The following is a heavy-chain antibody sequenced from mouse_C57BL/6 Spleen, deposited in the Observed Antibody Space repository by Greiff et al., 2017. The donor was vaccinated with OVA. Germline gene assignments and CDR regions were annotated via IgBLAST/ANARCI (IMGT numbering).Heavy chain of an antibody. CDR2: IDPSDSYT. Sequence: QVQLQQPGAELVRPGPSVKLSCKASGYTFTSYWMHWVKQRPGQGLEWIGVIDPSDSYTNYNQKFKGKATLTVDTSSSTAYMQLSSLTSEDSAVYYCARMNNWYFDYWGQGTTLTVSS. CDR3: ARMNNWYFDY. D-gene: IGHD4-1*01. V-gene: IGHV1-59*01. CDR1: GYTFTSYW. J-gene: IGHJ2*01.